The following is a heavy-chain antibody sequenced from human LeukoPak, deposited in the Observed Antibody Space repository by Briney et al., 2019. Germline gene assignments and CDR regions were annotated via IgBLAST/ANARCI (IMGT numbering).Heavy chain of an antibody. CDR1: RFTFSSYI. D-gene: IGHD3-16*01. V-gene: IGHV3-48*02. CDR3: ARVKGHSRGTYSFDY. CDR2: ISSSSSTI. J-gene: IGHJ4*02. Sequence: GGSPRLSCAASRFTFSSYIMHWVRQAPGKGLEWVSYISSSSSTIYYADYVKGRFTISRDYAKNSLNLQMNSLRDEDTAVYYCARVKGHSRGTYSFDYWGQGTLVTVSS.